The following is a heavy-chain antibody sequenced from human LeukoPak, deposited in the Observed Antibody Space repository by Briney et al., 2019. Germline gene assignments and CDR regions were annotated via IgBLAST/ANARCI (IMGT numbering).Heavy chain of an antibody. CDR3: ARSTGYDILTGFPSGY. J-gene: IGHJ4*02. Sequence: GASVKVSCKASGYTFTSYALNWVRQAPGQGLEWMGWINTNTGNPTYAQGFTGRFVFSLDTSVSTAYLQISSLKAEDTAVYYCARSTGYDILTGFPSGYWGQGTLVTVSS. D-gene: IGHD3-9*01. CDR1: GYTFTSYA. V-gene: IGHV7-4-1*02. CDR2: INTNTGNP.